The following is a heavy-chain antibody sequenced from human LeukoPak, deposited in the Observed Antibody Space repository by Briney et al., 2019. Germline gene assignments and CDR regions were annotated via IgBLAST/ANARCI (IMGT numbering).Heavy chain of an antibody. CDR2: FHPENDEI. J-gene: IGHJ4*02. Sequence: ASVKVSCTVSGSSLSDLSMHWVRHSPPKGLEWLGGFHPENDEIIYAQNFQGRVTMSEDTSGDTAYMELRSLRSDDTAVYYCVTGDHSPYYFHYWGQGSLVTVSS. D-gene: IGHD4-11*01. V-gene: IGHV1-24*01. CDR3: VTGDHSPYYFHY. CDR1: GSSLSDLS.